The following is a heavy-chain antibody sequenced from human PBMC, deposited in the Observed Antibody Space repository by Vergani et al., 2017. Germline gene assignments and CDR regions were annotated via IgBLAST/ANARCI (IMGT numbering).Heavy chain of an antibody. V-gene: IGHV1-69*13. Sequence: QVQLVQSGAEVKKPGSSVKVSCKASGGTFSSCAISWVRQAPGQGLEWMGRIIPIFGTANYAQKFQGRVTITADESTSTAYMELSSLRSEDTAVYYCARDLPYSSSPYYFDYWGQGTLVTVSS. D-gene: IGHD6-13*01. CDR1: GGTFSSCA. CDR3: ARDLPYSSSPYYFDY. J-gene: IGHJ4*02. CDR2: IIPIFGTA.